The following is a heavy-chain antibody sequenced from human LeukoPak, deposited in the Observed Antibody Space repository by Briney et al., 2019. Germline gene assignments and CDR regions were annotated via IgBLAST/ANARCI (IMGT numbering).Heavy chain of an antibody. J-gene: IGHJ4*02. CDR2: IYTSGST. D-gene: IGHD6-19*01. V-gene: IGHV4-61*02. CDR1: GGSISSGSYY. Sequence: PSETLSLTCTVSGGSISSGSYYWSWIRRPAGKGLEWIGRIYTSGSTNYNPSLKSRVTISVDTSKNQFSLKLTSVTPADTAVYYCARVPVAAREYFDYWGQGTLVTVSS. CDR3: ARVPVAAREYFDY.